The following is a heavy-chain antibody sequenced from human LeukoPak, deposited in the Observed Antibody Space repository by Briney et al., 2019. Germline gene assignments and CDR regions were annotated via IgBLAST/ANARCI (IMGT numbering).Heavy chain of an antibody. D-gene: IGHD3-22*01. CDR3: ARHGYYDSSGYYSSFDY. CDR1: GGSISSSSYY. CDR2: IYYSGST. Sequence: SETLSLTCTVSGGSISSSSYYWGWIRQPLGKGLEWIGSIYYSGSTYYNPSLKSRVTISVDTPKNQFSLKLSSVTAADTAVYYCARHGYYDSSGYYSSFDYWGQGTLVTVSS. V-gene: IGHV4-39*01. J-gene: IGHJ4*02.